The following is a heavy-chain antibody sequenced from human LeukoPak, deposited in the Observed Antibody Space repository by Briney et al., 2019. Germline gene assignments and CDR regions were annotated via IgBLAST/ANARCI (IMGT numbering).Heavy chain of an antibody. Sequence: GGSLRLSCAASGVTFSSYAMSWGRQAPGKGLEWVSAISGSGGSTYYADSVKGRFTISRDNSKNTLYLQMNSLRAEDTAVYYCARSAVSGYYWLGMGYWGQGTLVTVSS. D-gene: IGHD3-22*01. CDR2: ISGSGGST. CDR3: ARSAVSGYYWLGMGY. J-gene: IGHJ4*02. CDR1: GVTFSSYA. V-gene: IGHV3-23*01.